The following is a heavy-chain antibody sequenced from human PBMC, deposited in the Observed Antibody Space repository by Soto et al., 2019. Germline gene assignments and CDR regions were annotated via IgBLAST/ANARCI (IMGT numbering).Heavy chain of an antibody. D-gene: IGHD6-19*01. V-gene: IGHV3-23*01. CDR3: ARGNGYSSGWFDY. CDR2: ISGSGGST. CDR1: GFTFSSYA. Sequence: VQLLESGGGLVQPGGSLRLSCAASGFTFSSYAMSWVRQAPGKGLEWVSAISGSGGSTYYADSVKGRLTISRDNSKNTLYLQMNSLRAEDTVVYYCARGNGYSSGWFDYWGQGTLVTVSS. J-gene: IGHJ4*02.